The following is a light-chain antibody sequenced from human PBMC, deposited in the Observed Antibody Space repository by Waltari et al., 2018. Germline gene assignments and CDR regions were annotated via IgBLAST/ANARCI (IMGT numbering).Light chain of an antibody. V-gene: IGLV1-44*01. J-gene: IGLJ2*01. CDR2: SNN. CDR3: AAWDDSLNGPVV. CDR1: SPTSGSDT. Sequence: QSVLTQPPSASGTPGQRVTIPCSGTSPTSGSDTVNWYQQLPGTAPKPLIYSNNQRPSGVPDRFSGSKSGTSASLAISGLQSEDEADYYCAAWDDSLNGPVVFGGGTKLTVL.